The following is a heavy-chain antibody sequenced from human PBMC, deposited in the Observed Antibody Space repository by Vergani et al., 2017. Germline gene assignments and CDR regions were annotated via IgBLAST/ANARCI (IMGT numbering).Heavy chain of an antibody. J-gene: IGHJ4*02. Sequence: QVQLVESGGGVVQRGGSLRLSCATSGFTLSNYDMQWIRQGPGKGLEFVAFLQFDGSNQYYAHSVKGRFTLSRDFSKNTLYLQMNSLRTDDTATYYCAKHFRGWGIDYWGQGTQVIVSS. CDR2: LQFDGSNQ. CDR1: GFTLSNYD. D-gene: IGHD3-16*01. V-gene: IGHV3-30*02. CDR3: AKHFRGWGIDY.